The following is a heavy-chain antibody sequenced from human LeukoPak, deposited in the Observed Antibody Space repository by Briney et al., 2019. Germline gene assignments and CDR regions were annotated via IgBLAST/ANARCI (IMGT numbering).Heavy chain of an antibody. D-gene: IGHD1-26*01. CDR2: IYYSGST. Sequence: PSETLSLTCTVSGGSISSYYWSLIRQPPGKGLEWIGYIYYSGSTNYNPSLKSRVTISVDTSKNQFSLKLSSVTAADTAVYYCAREGPAVGYWGQGTLVTVSS. CDR3: AREGPAVGY. V-gene: IGHV4-59*12. J-gene: IGHJ4*02. CDR1: GGSISSYY.